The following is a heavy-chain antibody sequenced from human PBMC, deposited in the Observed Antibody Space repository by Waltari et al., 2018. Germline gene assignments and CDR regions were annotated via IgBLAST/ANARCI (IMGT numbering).Heavy chain of an antibody. V-gene: IGHV3-23*01. CDR2: ISGSGGST. CDR1: GFTFSSYA. J-gene: IGHJ4*02. Sequence: EEQLLESGGGLVQPGGSLRLSCAAYGFTFSSYAMSWVRQAPGKGLEWVSAISGSGGSTYYADSVKGRFTISRDNSKNTLYLQMNSLRAEDTAVYYCAKSQHSGSSTSGYWGQGTLVTVSS. D-gene: IGHD1-26*01. CDR3: AKSQHSGSSTSGY.